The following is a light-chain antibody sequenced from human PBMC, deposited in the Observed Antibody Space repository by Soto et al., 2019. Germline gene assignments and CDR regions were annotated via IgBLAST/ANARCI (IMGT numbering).Light chain of an antibody. CDR3: QQYNNWPPWT. CDR1: QSVSSY. CDR2: ESS. Sequence: EIVLTQSPATLSLSPGERATLSCRASQSVSSYLAWYQQKPGQAPRLLIYESSNRATGIAARFSGSGSETEFTLTISSLQSEDFAVYYCQQYNNWPPWTFGQGTKVDIK. J-gene: IGKJ1*01. V-gene: IGKV3D-15*01.